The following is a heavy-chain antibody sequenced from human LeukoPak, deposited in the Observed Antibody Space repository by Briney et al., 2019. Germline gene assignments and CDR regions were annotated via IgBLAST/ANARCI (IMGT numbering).Heavy chain of an antibody. CDR3: ARDPSGRHSMDY. V-gene: IGHV3-74*01. CDR2: ISPDGSSA. D-gene: IGHD6-19*01. CDR1: EFSLSSYW. J-gene: IGHJ4*02. Sequence: VGSLRLSCAASEFSLSSYWTHGVRHAPGEGGVWVSRISPDGSSASYAESVRCRFTISRDNAKNTLYLQMKSLRVEETAVYYCARDPSGRHSMDYWGQGNLVTVSS.